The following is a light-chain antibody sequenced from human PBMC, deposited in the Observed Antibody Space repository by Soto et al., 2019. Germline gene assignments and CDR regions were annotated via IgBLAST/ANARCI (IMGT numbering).Light chain of an antibody. V-gene: IGLV2-14*01. CDR1: SSDVGSYNY. CDR2: DVR. CDR3: SSYTTSNTHVV. Sequence: QSVLTQPASVSGSPGQSITISCTGTSSDVGSYNYVSWYQQYPGKAPKLMIYDVRNRPSGVSYRFSGSKSGNTASLTISGLQAEDEADYYCSSYTTSNTHVVFGGGTKLTVL. J-gene: IGLJ2*01.